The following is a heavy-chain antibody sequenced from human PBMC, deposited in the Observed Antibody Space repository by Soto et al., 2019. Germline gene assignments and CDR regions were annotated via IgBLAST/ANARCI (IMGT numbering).Heavy chain of an antibody. CDR2: INHSGST. J-gene: IGHJ6*04. D-gene: IGHD2-2*01. CDR3: ARRSAAEVDV. CDR1: GGSFSGYY. V-gene: IGHV4-34*01. Sequence: QVQLQQWGAGLLKPSETLSLTCAVYGGSFSGYYWSWIRQPPGKGLEWIGEINHSGSTNYNPSLKSRVTISVDTSKNQFSLKLSSVTAADTAVYYCARRSAAEVDVWGKGTTVTVSS.